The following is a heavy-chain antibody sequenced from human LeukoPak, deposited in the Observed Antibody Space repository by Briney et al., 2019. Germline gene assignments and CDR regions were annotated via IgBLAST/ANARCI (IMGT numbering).Heavy chain of an antibody. V-gene: IGHV3-21*01. J-gene: IGHJ4*02. CDR1: GFTFRDYT. CDR3: AREVLDVVEPATNTVDY. Sequence: PGGSLRLSCAASGFTFRDYTMNWVRQSPGKGLEWVLAINKGGTSIKYADSVKGRFVVSRDNAKNLLFLQMNSLRVEDTALYFCAREVLDVVEPATNTVDYWGQGTRVTVSS. CDR2: INKGGTSI. D-gene: IGHD2-2*01.